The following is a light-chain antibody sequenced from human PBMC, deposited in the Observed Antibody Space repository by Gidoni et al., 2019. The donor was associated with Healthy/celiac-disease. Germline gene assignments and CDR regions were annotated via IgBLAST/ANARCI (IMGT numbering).Light chain of an antibody. CDR3: GTWDSSLSANWV. Sequence: QSVLTQPPSVSAAPGQKVTISCSGRSSNIGNNYVSWSQQLPGTAPKLLIYDNNKRHSGIPDRFSGSKSGTSATLGITGLQTGDEADYYCGTWDSSLSANWVFGGGTKLTVL. V-gene: IGLV1-51*01. CDR1: SSNIGNNY. CDR2: DNN. J-gene: IGLJ3*02.